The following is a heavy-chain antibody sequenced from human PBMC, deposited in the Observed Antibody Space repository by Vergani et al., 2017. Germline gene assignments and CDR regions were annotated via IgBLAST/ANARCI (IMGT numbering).Heavy chain of an antibody. CDR3: ANALSYDILTDRSY. Sequence: EVQLLESGGGLVQPGGSLRLSCAASGFTFSSYAMSWVRQAPGKGLEWVSAISGSGGSTYYAASVKGRFTISRDNTKNTLYLQMNSLRAEGTAVYYCANALSYDILTDRSYWGQGTLVTVSS. CDR2: ISGSGGST. V-gene: IGHV3-23*01. CDR1: GFTFSSYA. J-gene: IGHJ4*02. D-gene: IGHD3-9*01.